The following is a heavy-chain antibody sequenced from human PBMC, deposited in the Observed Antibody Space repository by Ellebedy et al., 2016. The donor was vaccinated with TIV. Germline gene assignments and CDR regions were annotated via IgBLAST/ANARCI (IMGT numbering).Heavy chain of an antibody. CDR1: GFTFSSYW. CDR3: ARLQMTTTFNWFDP. J-gene: IGHJ5*02. Sequence: GGSLRLXXAASGFTFSSYWMSWVRQAPGKGLEWVANIKQDGSEKYYVDSVKGRFTISRDNAKNSRYPQMNSLRAEDTAVYYCARLQMTTTFNWFDPWGQGTLVTVSS. D-gene: IGHD4-17*01. CDR2: IKQDGSEK. V-gene: IGHV3-7*03.